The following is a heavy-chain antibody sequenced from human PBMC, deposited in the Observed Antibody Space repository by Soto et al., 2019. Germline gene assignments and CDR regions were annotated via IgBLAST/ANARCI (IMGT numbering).Heavy chain of an antibody. V-gene: IGHV1-69*09. CDR3: AAPACAATWCSPSHNLDH. J-gene: IGHJ4*02. D-gene: IGHD2-2*01. Sequence: QVQLVQSGAEAKKPESSVKVSCKTSGGTFVRHVISWVRQAPGQGPEWMGKINPLPGIPNYAQKFQDRVTFTADTDSSTAYIELSSLRSDDTAVYYCAAPACAATWCSPSHNLDHWGQRTVVTVSS. CDR1: GGTFVRHV. CDR2: INPLPGIP.